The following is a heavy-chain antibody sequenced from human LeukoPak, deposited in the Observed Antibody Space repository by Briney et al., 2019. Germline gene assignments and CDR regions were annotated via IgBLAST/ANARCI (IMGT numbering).Heavy chain of an antibody. CDR2: ISGSGGST. V-gene: IGHV3-23*01. D-gene: IGHD3-10*01. Sequence: GGSLRLSCAASGFTFSSYWMSWVRQAPGKGLEWVSAISGSGGSTYYADSVKGRFTISRDNSKNTLYLQMNSLRAEDTAVYYCAKRSSSGSYYGDYWGQGTLVTVSS. CDR1: GFTFSSYW. CDR3: AKRSSSGSYYGDY. J-gene: IGHJ4*02.